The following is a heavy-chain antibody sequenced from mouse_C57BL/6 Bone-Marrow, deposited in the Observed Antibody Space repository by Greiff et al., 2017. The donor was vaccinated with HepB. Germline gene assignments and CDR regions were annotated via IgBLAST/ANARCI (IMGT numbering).Heavy chain of an antibody. J-gene: IGHJ2*01. CDR1: GYTFTDYE. Sequence: QVHVKQSGAELVRPGASVTLSCKASGYTFTDYEMHWVKQTPVHGLEWIGAIDPETGGTAYNQKFKGKAILTADKSSSTAYMELRSLTSEDSAVYYCTRRGYDGYPSDYWGQGTTLTVSS. CDR2: IDPETGGT. D-gene: IGHD2-3*01. V-gene: IGHV1-15*01. CDR3: TRRGYDGYPSDY.